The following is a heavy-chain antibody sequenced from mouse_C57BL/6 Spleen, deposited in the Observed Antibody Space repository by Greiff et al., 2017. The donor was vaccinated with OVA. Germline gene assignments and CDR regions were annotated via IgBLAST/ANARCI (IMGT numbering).Heavy chain of an antibody. V-gene: IGHV5-4*01. J-gene: IGHJ2*01. Sequence: EVKLMESGGGLVKPGGSLKLSCAASGFTFSSYAMSWVRQTPEKRLEWVATISDGGSYTYYPDNVKGRFTISRDNAKNNLYLQMSHLKSEDTAMYYCARDVNFDYWGQGTTLTVSS. CDR1: GFTFSSYA. CDR3: ARDVNFDY. CDR2: ISDGGSYT.